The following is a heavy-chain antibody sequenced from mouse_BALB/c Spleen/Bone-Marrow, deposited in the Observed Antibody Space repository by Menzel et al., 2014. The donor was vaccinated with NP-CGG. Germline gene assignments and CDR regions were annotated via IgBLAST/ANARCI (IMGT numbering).Heavy chain of an antibody. J-gene: IGHJ3*01. V-gene: IGHV14-3*02. CDR1: GFNIKDAY. D-gene: IGHD1-3*01. Sequence: VQLQQPGAELVKPGASVKLSCTASGFNIKDAYMHWVKQGPAQGLEWIGRIAPANGNTEYDPKFLDKATITADTSSNTAYLQLSSLTSEDTAVYYCARSPGEVNYWGQGTLVTVSA. CDR3: ARSPGEVNY. CDR2: IAPANGNT.